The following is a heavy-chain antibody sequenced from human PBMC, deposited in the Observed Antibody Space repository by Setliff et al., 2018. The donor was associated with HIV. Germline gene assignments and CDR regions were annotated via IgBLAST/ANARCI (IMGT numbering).Heavy chain of an antibody. Sequence: RGESLKISCTASGFTFGDYAMSWVRQAPGKGLEWVGFIRSKAYGGTTEYAASVKGRFTISRDDSKSIAYLQMNSLKTEDTAVYYCTRGGGYYNFWSGYSPVYYYGMDVWGQGTTVTVSS. J-gene: IGHJ6*02. CDR3: TRGGGYYNFWSGYSPVYYYGMDV. V-gene: IGHV3-49*04. CDR2: IRSKAYGGTT. CDR1: GFTFGDYA. D-gene: IGHD3-3*01.